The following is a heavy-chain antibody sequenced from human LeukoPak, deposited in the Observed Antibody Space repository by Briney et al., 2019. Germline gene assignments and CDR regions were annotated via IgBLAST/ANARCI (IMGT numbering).Heavy chain of an antibody. Sequence: PGGSLRLSCAASGFTFSSYSMSWVRQAPGKGLEWVSLISGSGDTTNYADSVKGRFTISRDNSKNTLYLQMNSLRAEDTALYYCAKRPEYSSTWYYFDYWGQGTLVTVSS. CDR2: ISGSGDTT. CDR1: GFTFSSYS. D-gene: IGHD6-13*01. J-gene: IGHJ4*02. V-gene: IGHV3-23*01. CDR3: AKRPEYSSTWYYFDY.